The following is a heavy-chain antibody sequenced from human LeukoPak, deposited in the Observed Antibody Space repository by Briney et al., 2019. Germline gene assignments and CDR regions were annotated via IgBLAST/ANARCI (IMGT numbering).Heavy chain of an antibody. J-gene: IGHJ6*03. CDR1: GYTFTSYD. D-gene: IGHD3-10*01. CDR3: ARALARGANYYNYYYMDV. V-gene: IGHV1-8*01. Sequence: ASVKVSCKASGYTFTSYDINWVRQATGQGLEWMGWMNPSSGNTGYAQKFQGRVTMTWNTSISTAYMQLSSLRSEDTAVYYCARALARGANYYNYYYMDVWGKGTTVTVSS. CDR2: MNPSSGNT.